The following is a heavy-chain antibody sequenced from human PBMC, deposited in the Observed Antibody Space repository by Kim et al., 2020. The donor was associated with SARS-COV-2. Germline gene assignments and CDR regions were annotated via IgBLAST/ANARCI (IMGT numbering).Heavy chain of an antibody. CDR1: GYTFTSYA. V-gene: IGHV1-3*01. Sequence: ASVKVSCKASGYTFTSYAMHWVRQAPGQRLEWMGWINAGNGNTKYSQKFQGRVTITRDTSASTAYMELSSLRSEDTAVYYCARVGGALWYQLPEPNWFDPWGQGTLVTVSS. CDR3: ARVGGALWYQLPEPNWFDP. J-gene: IGHJ5*02. CDR2: INAGNGNT. D-gene: IGHD2-2*01.